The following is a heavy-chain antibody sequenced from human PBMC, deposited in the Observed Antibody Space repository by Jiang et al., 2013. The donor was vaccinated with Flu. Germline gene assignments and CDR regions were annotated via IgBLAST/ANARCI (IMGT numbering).Heavy chain of an antibody. Sequence: NPSGGSTSYAQKFQGRVTMTRDTSTSTVYMELSSLRSEDTAVYYCASPLGDSSGMDVWGQGTTV. CDR3: ASPLGDSSGMDV. D-gene: IGHD3-22*01. V-gene: IGHV1-46*03. J-gene: IGHJ6*02. CDR2: NPSGGST.